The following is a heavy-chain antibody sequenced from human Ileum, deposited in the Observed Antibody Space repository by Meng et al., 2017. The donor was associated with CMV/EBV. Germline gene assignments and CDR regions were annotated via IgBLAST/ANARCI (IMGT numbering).Heavy chain of an antibody. CDR2: IYYSGST. Sequence: SETLSLTCAVYGGSFSGYYWSWIRQPPGKGLEWIGSIYYSGSTYYNPSLKSRVTISVDTSKNQFSLKLSSVTAADTAVYYCARGVSHYYYYGMDVWGQGTTVTVSS. CDR3: ARGVSHYYYYGMDV. V-gene: IGHV4-34*01. D-gene: IGHD2-8*01. J-gene: IGHJ6*02. CDR1: GGSFSGYY.